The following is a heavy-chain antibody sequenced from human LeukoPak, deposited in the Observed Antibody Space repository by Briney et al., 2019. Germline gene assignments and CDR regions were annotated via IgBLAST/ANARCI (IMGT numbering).Heavy chain of an antibody. V-gene: IGHV3-33*01. D-gene: IGHD3-22*01. CDR3: ARDGGSGYYDY. J-gene: IGHJ4*02. CDR1: GFTFSSYG. Sequence: GRSLRLSCAASGFTFSSYGMHWVRQAPGEGLEWVAVIWYDGSNKYYADSVKGRFTISRDNSKNTLYLQMNSLRAEDTAVYYCARDGGSGYYDYWGQGTLVTVSS. CDR2: IWYDGSNK.